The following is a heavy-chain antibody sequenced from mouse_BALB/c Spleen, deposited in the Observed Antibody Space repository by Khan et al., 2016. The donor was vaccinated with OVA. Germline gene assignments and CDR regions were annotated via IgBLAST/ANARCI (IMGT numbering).Heavy chain of an antibody. CDR3: ASELGRYYALDY. V-gene: IGHV3-2*02. CDR2: ISYSGST. CDR1: GYSITSDYA. D-gene: IGHD4-1*01. Sequence: VQLKASGPGLVKPSQSLSLTCTVTGYSITSDYAWNWIRQFPGNKLEWMGYISYSGSTTYNPSLKSRISITRDTSKDQFFLQLKSVTSEDTATYYCASELGRYYALDYWGQGTSVTVSS. J-gene: IGHJ4*01.